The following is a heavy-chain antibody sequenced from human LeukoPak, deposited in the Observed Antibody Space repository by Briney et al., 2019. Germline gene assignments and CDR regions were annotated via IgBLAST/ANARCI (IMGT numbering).Heavy chain of an antibody. J-gene: IGHJ4*02. Sequence: PGGSLRLSCAASGFTFSDYYMSWIRQAPGKGLEWVSYISSSGSTIYYADSVKGRFTISRDNAKNSLYLQMNSLRAEDTAVYYCASPYDYGDYFYDYWGQGTLVTVSS. CDR3: ASPYDYGDYFYDY. CDR1: GFTFSDYY. CDR2: ISSSGSTI. D-gene: IGHD4-17*01. V-gene: IGHV3-11*01.